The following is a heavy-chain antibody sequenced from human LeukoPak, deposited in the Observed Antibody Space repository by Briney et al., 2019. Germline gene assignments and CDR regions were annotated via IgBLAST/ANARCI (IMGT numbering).Heavy chain of an antibody. D-gene: IGHD2-2*01. CDR1: GGSISSGGYS. J-gene: IGHJ4*02. CDR3: ARDAIHCSSTSCYSDY. CDR2: IYHSGST. V-gene: IGHV4-30-2*05. Sequence: SETLSLTCAVSGGSISSGGYSWSWIRQPPGKGLEWIGYIYHSGSTYYNPSLKSRVTISVDTSKNQFSLKLSSVTAADTAVYYCARDAIHCSSTSCYSDYWGQGTLVTVSS.